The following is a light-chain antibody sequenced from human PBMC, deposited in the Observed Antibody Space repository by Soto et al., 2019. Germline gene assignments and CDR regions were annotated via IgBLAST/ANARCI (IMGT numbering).Light chain of an antibody. CDR1: QSLLHSNGYTY. CDR3: MQALQTPLT. Sequence: DIVMTQSPLSLPVTPGEPASISCRSSQSLLHSNGYTYLDWYLQKPGQSPQLLIYWGSNRASGVPDWFSGSGSGTDFTLKISRVEAEDVGVYYCMQALQTPLTFGPGTKVDIK. V-gene: IGKV2-28*01. CDR2: WGS. J-gene: IGKJ3*01.